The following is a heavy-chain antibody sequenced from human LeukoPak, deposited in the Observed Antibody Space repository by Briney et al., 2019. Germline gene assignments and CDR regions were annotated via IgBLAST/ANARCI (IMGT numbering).Heavy chain of an antibody. CDR1: GFTFDDYG. D-gene: IGHD6-13*01. J-gene: IGHJ3*02. V-gene: IGHV3-20*04. Sequence: GGSLRLSCAASGFTFDDYGMSWVRQAPGKGLEWVSGINWNGGSTGYADSVKGRFTISRDNAKNSLYLQMNSLRAEDTALYYCARGHSSSWYGDAFDIWGQGTMVTVSS. CDR3: ARGHSSSWYGDAFDI. CDR2: INWNGGST.